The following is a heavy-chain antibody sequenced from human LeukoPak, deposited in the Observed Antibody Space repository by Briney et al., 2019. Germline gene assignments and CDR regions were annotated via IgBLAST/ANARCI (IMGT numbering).Heavy chain of an antibody. CDR1: GGSITNYY. D-gene: IGHD5-18*01. CDR2: SYYNGNT. V-gene: IGHV4-59*01. J-gene: IGHJ6*03. CDR3: ARTTEGGYTYDFFYYYYMDV. Sequence: SETLSLTCTVSGGSITNYYWSWIRQPPGKGLEWIGFSYYNGNTNYNPSLKSRVTISVDMSKNQFSLSLRSVTAADTAVYYCARTTEGGYTYDFFYYYYMDVWGKGTTVTISS.